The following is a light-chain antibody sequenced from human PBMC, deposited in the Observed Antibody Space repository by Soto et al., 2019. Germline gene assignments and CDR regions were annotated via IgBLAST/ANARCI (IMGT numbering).Light chain of an antibody. CDR3: QSYDSSLSDWV. Sequence: QSVLTQPPSVSGAPGQRVTISCTGSSSNIGAGYDEHWYQQLPGTAPKLLIYGNSNRPSGVPDRFSGSKSGTSASLAITGLQAEDEADYYCQSYDSSLSDWVFGGGTKLTVL. J-gene: IGLJ3*02. CDR2: GNS. V-gene: IGLV1-40*01. CDR1: SSNIGAGYD.